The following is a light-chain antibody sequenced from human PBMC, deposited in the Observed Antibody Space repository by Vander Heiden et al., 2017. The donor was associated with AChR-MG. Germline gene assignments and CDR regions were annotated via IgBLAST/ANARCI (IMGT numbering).Light chain of an antibody. CDR2: GAS. V-gene: IGKV3-20*01. Sequence: EIVLTQSPGTLSLSPGERATLSCRASQSVASNCLAWYQQKPGQAPRLLISGASSRATGIPDRFSGSGSGTDFTLTISRLEPEDFAVYYCQQYGSSPPWTFGQGTKVEIK. CDR3: QQYGSSPPWT. J-gene: IGKJ1*01. CDR1: QSVASNC.